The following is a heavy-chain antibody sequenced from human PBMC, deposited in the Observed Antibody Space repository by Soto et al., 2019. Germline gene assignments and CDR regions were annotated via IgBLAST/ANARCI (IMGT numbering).Heavy chain of an antibody. V-gene: IGHV4-30-4*01. CDR2: IYYSGST. Sequence: SSETLSLTCTVSGGSISSGDYYWSWIRQPPGKGLEWIGYIYYSGSTYYNPSLKSRVTISVDTSKNQFSLKLSSVTAADTAVYYCARVRSGSPSIGEYFDYWGQGTLVTVSS. J-gene: IGHJ4*02. CDR3: ARVRSGSPSIGEYFDY. CDR1: GGSISSGDYY. D-gene: IGHD1-26*01.